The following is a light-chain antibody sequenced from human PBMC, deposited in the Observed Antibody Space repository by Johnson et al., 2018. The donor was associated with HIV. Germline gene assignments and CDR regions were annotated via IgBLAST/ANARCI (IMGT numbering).Light chain of an antibody. Sequence: QSVLTQPPSVSAAPGQKVTISCSGSSSNIGNNYVSWYQQLPGTAPKLLIYENNKRPSGIPDRFSGSKSGTSATLGITGLQTGDEADYYCGTWDSSLSAYVLGTSTKVTVL. CDR3: GTWDSSLSAYV. J-gene: IGLJ1*01. CDR1: SSNIGNNY. CDR2: ENN. V-gene: IGLV1-51*02.